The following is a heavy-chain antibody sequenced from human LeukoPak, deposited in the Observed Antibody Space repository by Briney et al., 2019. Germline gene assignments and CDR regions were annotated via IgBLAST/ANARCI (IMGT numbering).Heavy chain of an antibody. V-gene: IGHV4-31*03. Sequence: SETLSLTCTVSGGSISSGGYYWSWIRQHPGQGLEWIGYIYYSGSTYYNPSLKSRVTISVDTSKNQFSLKLSSVTAADTAVYYCARGFRYSGSYAFDIWGQGTMVTVSS. D-gene: IGHD1-26*01. CDR2: IYYSGST. CDR1: GGSISSGGYY. J-gene: IGHJ3*02. CDR3: ARGFRYSGSYAFDI.